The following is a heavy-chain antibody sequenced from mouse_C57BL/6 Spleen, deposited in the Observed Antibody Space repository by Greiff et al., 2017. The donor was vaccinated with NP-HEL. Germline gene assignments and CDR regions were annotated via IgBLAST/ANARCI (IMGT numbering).Heavy chain of an antibody. CDR1: GYTFTSYW. CDR3: AREEGTMVVDYYAMDY. D-gene: IGHD1-1*02. V-gene: IGHV1-55*01. Sequence: QVQLQQPGAELVKPGASVKMSCKASGYTFTSYWITWVKQRPGQGLEWIGDIYPGSGSTNYNEKFKSKATLTVDTSSSTAYMQLSSLTSEDSAVYYWAREEGTMVVDYYAMDYWGQGTSVTVSS. CDR2: IYPGSGST. J-gene: IGHJ4*01.